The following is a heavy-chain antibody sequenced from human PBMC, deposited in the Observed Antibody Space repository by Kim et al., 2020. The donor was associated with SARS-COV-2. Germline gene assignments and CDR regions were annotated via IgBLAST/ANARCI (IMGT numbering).Heavy chain of an antibody. CDR2: IYYSGST. J-gene: IGHJ6*02. V-gene: IGHV4-59*01. CDR1: GGSISSYY. D-gene: IGHD6-6*01. CDR3: ARGKGSSSPYYNGMDV. Sequence: SETLSLTCTVSGGSISSYYWSWIRQPPGKGLEWIGYIYYSGSTNYNPSLKSRVTISVDTSKNQFFLKLSSVTAADTAVYYCARGKGSSSPYYNGMDVWGQGTTVTVSS.